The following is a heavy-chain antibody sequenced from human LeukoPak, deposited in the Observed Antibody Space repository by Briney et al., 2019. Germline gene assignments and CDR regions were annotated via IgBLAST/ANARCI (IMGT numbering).Heavy chain of an antibody. Sequence: GGSLRLSCAAPGFIFSDSAMSWVRQAPGKGLEYVSSISSSGSFIYYADTVKGRFTTSRDNAHKSLFLQMNSLRAEDTAIYYCVRITGTGWFDRWGQGTMVTVSS. D-gene: IGHD1-20*01. J-gene: IGHJ5*02. CDR1: GFIFSDSA. V-gene: IGHV3-21*01. CDR3: VRITGTGWFDR. CDR2: ISSSGSFI.